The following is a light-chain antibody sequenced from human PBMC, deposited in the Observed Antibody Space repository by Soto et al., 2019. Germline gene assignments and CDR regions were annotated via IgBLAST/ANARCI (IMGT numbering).Light chain of an antibody. Sequence: QSVLTQPPSASGSPGRSVTISCTGTSSDGGGYNYVSWYQQHPGKAPKLMIYEVSKRPSGVPDRFSGSKSGNTASLTVSGLQPEDEADYYCSSYAGSNKSVFGTGTKVTVL. CDR1: SSDGGGYNY. CDR3: SSYAGSNKSV. CDR2: EVS. V-gene: IGLV2-8*01. J-gene: IGLJ1*01.